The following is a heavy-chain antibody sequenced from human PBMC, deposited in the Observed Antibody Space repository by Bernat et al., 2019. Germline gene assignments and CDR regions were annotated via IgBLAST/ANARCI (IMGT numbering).Heavy chain of an antibody. J-gene: IGHJ6*02. Sequence: EVQLVEPGGGLVKPGGSLRLSCAASGFTFSSYSMNWVRQAPGKGLEWVSSISSSSSYIYYADSVKGRFTISRDNAKNSLYLKMNSLRAEDTTVYYCARDLNPSTAANYYYYYGMDVWGQGTTVTVSS. CDR2: ISSSSSYI. CDR3: ARDLNPSTAANYYYYYGMDV. V-gene: IGHV3-21*01. D-gene: IGHD4-17*01. CDR1: GFTFSSYS.